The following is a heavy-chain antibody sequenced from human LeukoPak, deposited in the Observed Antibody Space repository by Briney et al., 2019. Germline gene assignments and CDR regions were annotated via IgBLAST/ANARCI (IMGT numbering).Heavy chain of an antibody. CDR3: AKDRELLWFPGARYYFDY. V-gene: IGHV3-23*01. D-gene: IGHD3-10*01. Sequence: QAGGSLRLSCAASGFTFSSYGMSWVRQAPGKGLEWVSAITGSGVYTYYADSVKGRLTISRDNSKNTLYLQMNSLRAEDTAVYYCAKDRELLWFPGARYYFDYWGQGTLVTVSS. CDR2: ITGSGVYT. J-gene: IGHJ4*02. CDR1: GFTFSSYG.